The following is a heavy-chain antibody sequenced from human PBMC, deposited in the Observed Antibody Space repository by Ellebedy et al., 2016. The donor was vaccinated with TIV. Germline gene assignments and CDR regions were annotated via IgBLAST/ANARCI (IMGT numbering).Heavy chain of an antibody. D-gene: IGHD2/OR15-2a*01. CDR1: GYTFTSYG. J-gene: IGHJ6*02. CDR3: ARLIEHSIHGMDV. CDR2: ISAYNGNT. Sequence: ASVKVSCKASGYTFTSYGISWVRQAPGQGLEWMGWISAYNGNTNYAQKLQGRVTMTTDTSTSTAYMELSNLTPGDTAMYYCARLIEHSIHGMDVWGQGTTVTVSS. V-gene: IGHV1-18*04.